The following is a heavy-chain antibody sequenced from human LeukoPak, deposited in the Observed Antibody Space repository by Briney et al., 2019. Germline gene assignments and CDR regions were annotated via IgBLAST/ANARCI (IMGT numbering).Heavy chain of an antibody. CDR1: GGSFSGYF. CDR2: INHSGST. Sequence: SETLSLTCAVYGGSFSGYFWTWIRQPPGKGLEWIGEINHSGSTNFNPSLKSRVSISLDTSKNQFSLKLSSVTAADTAVYYCARGPTTDYYGGSGYYFFDYWGQGTRVTVSS. V-gene: IGHV4-34*01. D-gene: IGHD3-22*01. CDR3: ARGPTTDYYGGSGYYFFDY. J-gene: IGHJ4*02.